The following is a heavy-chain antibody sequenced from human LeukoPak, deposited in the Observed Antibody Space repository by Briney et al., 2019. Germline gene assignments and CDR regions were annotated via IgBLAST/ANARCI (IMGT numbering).Heavy chain of an antibody. CDR1: GYTFTGYY. D-gene: IGHD6-19*01. CDR3: ARVSSGWVYFDY. J-gene: IGHJ4*02. Sequence: ASVKVSCKASGYTFTGYYMHWVRQATGQGLEWMGRINPNSGGTNYAQKFQGRVTMTRDTSISTAYMELSSLRSEDTAVYYCARVSSGWVYFDYWGQGTLVTVSS. CDR2: INPNSGGT. V-gene: IGHV1-2*06.